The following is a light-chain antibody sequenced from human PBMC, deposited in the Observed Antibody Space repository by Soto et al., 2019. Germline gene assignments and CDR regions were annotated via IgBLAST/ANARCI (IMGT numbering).Light chain of an antibody. CDR1: QSVSSN. V-gene: IGKV3-15*01. J-gene: IGKJ1*01. Sequence: EVVMTQSPDTLSVSPGERVTLSCRASQSVSSNLAWYQQRPGQAPRLLIHGASSRASAIADRFTGSGSGTEFTLTINSLQSEDFAVYYCQQHHNWPWTFSQGTKVEFK. CDR3: QQHHNWPWT. CDR2: GAS.